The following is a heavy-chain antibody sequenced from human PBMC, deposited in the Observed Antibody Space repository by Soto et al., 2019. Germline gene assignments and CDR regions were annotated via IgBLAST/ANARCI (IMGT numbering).Heavy chain of an antibody. CDR1: GDSVSSSSYY. J-gene: IGHJ4*02. D-gene: IGHD7-27*01. CDR2: IYYSGST. CDR3: ARDYVTGDRLGY. V-gene: IGHV4-61*01. Sequence: TSETLSLTCTFSGDSVSSSSYYLTWIRQPPGKGLELIGYIYYSGSTDYNPSLKSRVAISLDTSKNQFSLKLTSVTAADTAVYYCARDYVTGDRLGYWGQGTQVTVSS.